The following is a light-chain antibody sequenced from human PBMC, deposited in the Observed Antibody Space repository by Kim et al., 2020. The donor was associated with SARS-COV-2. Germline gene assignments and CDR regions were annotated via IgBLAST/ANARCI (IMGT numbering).Light chain of an antibody. V-gene: IGKV3-20*01. Sequence: LSPGEGATLSCRASQSVSSSYLAWYQQKPGQAPRLLIYGASIRATGTPERFSGSGSGTDFTLAISRLEPEDFAVYYCQQFGRAVTFGGGTKVDIK. CDR3: QQFGRAVT. CDR1: QSVSSSY. CDR2: GAS. J-gene: IGKJ4*01.